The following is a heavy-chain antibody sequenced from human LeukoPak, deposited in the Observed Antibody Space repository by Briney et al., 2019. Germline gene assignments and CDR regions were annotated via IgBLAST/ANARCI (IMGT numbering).Heavy chain of an antibody. V-gene: IGHV4-59*01. CDR3: AADDILTGYYDY. Sequence: KPSETLSLTCTVSGGSISSYYWSWIRQPPGKGLEWIGYIYYSGSTNYNPSLKSRVTISVDTSKNQFSLKLSSVTAADTAVYYCAADDILTGYYDYWGQGTLVTVSS. CDR2: IYYSGST. J-gene: IGHJ4*02. D-gene: IGHD3-9*01. CDR1: GGSISSYY.